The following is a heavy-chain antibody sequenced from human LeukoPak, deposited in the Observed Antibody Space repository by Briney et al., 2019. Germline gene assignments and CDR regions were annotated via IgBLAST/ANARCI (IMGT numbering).Heavy chain of an antibody. D-gene: IGHD3-22*01. CDR1: GYSFTSYW. Sequence: GESPKISCKGSGYSFTSYWINWVRQMPGKGLEWMGMIDPSDSYTNYSPSFQGHVTISADKSISTAYLQWSSLKASDTAMYYCARHIIDYYDSTNFGDYWGQGTLVTVSS. V-gene: IGHV5-10-1*01. CDR2: IDPSDSYT. J-gene: IGHJ4*02. CDR3: ARHIIDYYDSTNFGDY.